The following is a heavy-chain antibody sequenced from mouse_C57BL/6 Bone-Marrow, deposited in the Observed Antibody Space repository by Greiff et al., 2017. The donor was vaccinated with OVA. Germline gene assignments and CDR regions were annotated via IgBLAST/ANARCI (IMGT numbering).Heavy chain of an antibody. CDR3: VKAAHDGYAWFAY. J-gene: IGHJ3*01. D-gene: IGHD2-3*01. V-gene: IGHV7-4*01. CDR2: IRNKANGYTT. Sequence: DVMLVESGGGLVQPGASLRLSCAASGFTFTDYYMSWVRQPPGKAPEWLALIRNKANGYTTESTASVKGRFTISRDNSQNILYLQMTTLRAEDSATYYCVKAAHDGYAWFAYWGQGTLVTVSA. CDR1: GFTFTDYY.